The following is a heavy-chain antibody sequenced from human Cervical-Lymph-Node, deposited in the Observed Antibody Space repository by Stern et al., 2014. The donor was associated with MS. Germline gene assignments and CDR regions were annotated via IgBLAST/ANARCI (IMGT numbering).Heavy chain of an antibody. J-gene: IGHJ6*02. CDR3: AKDGGLYRFWYHSGRVYGMDV. CDR2: INTYNGDT. Sequence: VQLLQSGAEVKKPGASVKVSCKASGYTFTTYGISWVRQAPGQGLEWMGWINTYNGDTKYAQNLQGRVTMTTDTSTSTAHMELRSLRSDDTAVYYCAKDGGLYRFWYHSGRVYGMDVWGQGTTVTVSS. D-gene: IGHD3-10*01. CDR1: GYTFTTYG. V-gene: IGHV1-18*01.